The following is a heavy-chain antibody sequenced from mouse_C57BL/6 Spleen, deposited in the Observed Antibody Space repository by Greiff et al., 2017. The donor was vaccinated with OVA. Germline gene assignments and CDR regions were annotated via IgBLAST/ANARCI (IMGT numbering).Heavy chain of an antibody. CDR1: GYTFTDSY. CDR2: INPNNGCT. Sequence: VQLQQSGPELVKPGASVKISCKASGYTFTDSYMNWVKQSHGKSLEWIGDINPNNGCTSSNQKFTGKATLTVDKSSSTAYMELRSLTSEDSAVYYCARRRGNYGEGAMDYWGQGTSVTVSS. J-gene: IGHJ4*01. CDR3: ARRRGNYGEGAMDY. D-gene: IGHD2-1*01. V-gene: IGHV1-26*01.